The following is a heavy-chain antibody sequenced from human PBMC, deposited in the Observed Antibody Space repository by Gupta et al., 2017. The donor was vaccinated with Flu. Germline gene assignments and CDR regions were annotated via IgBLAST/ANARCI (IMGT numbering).Heavy chain of an antibody. V-gene: IGHV3-21*01. CDR1: GFTFSSYD. CDR3: VRDHSNNWRRGNYCDH. CDR2: SSSSSSYI. Sequence: EVHLVASGGGLVKPGGSLRLSCAVSGFTFSSYDMNWVRQAPGKGLECVASSSSSSSYIYYADSVKGRFTSSRDNAHNSVSLKMASLRSDDTALEYGVRDHSNNWRRGNYCDHWGQGSGGTGSS. J-gene: IGHJ4*02. D-gene: IGHD1-1*01.